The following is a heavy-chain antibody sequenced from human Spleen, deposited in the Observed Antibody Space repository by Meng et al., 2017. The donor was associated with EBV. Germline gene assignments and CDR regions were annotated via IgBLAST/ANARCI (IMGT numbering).Heavy chain of an antibody. CDR1: GGSFTGHY. J-gene: IGHJ5*02. CDR3: ASRGDGIFSNYDWFDL. V-gene: IGHV4-34*10. Sequence: VQRQGPGPGLVKPSETLSLTCAVDGGSFTGHYWSWIRQPPGKGLEWIGEVDQSGVSNYNPSLKSRVTMSLDTSKNQFSLKLSSVTAADTAVYYCASRGDGIFSNYDWFDLWGQGTLVTVSS. CDR2: VDQSGVS. D-gene: IGHD3-22*01.